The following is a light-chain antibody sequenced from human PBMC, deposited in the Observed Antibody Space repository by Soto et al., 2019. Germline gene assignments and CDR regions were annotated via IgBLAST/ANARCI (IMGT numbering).Light chain of an antibody. CDR3: QQYVRSPPFT. Sequence: EIVLTQSPGTLSLSPGERATLSCRASQSVSSSYIAWYQQNPGQAPRLLIYGASSRATGIPDRFSGSGSGTDFTLTISRLEPEDFAVYFCQQYVRSPPFTFGQGTKVDIK. CDR2: GAS. CDR1: QSVSSSY. V-gene: IGKV3-20*01. J-gene: IGKJ2*01.